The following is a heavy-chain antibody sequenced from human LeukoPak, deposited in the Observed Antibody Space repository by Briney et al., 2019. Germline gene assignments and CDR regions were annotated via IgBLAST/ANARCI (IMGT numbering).Heavy chain of an antibody. J-gene: IGHJ6*03. CDR3: AKDRLRSDYYMDV. CDR1: GFTFDDYG. D-gene: IGHD3-3*01. V-gene: IGHV3-20*04. CDR2: INWNGSGA. Sequence: GGSLRPSCAASGFTFDDYGMSWVRQVPGKGLEWVSGINWNGSGAGYADSVKGRFTISRDNAKNSPYLQMNSLRAEDTAVYYCAKDRLRSDYYMDVWGKGTTVTISS.